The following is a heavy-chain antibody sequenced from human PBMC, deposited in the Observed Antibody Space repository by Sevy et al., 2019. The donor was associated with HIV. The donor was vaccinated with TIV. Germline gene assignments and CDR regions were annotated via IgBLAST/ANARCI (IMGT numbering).Heavy chain of an antibody. J-gene: IGHJ4*02. Sequence: ASVKVSCKASGGTFSDFGFHWVRQAPGQGLEWMGGIIPIFGTPNYAQQFLGRVTIIADESTSTVYMELNRLTSDYTAHYYCATSGTTGTTSHFGYWGQGTLVTVSS. V-gene: IGHV1-69*13. D-gene: IGHD1-1*01. CDR2: IIPIFGTP. CDR1: GGTFSDFG. CDR3: ATSGTTGTTSHFGY.